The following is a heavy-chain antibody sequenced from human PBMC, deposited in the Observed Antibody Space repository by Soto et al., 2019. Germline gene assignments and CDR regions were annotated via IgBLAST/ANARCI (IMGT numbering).Heavy chain of an antibody. CDR1: GGTFSSYT. CDR2: IIPILGIA. V-gene: IGHV1-69*08. CDR3: ARDRLYSSSSGSFDI. J-gene: IGHJ3*02. Sequence: QVQLAQSGAEVKKPGSSVKVSCKASGGTFSSYTISWVRQAPGQGLEWMGRIIPILGIANYAQKFQGRVTITADKSTSTAYMELSSLRSEDTAVYYCARDRLYSSSSGSFDIWGQGTMVTVSS. D-gene: IGHD6-6*01.